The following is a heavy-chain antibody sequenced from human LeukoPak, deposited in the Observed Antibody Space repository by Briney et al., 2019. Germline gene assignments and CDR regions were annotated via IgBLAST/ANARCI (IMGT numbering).Heavy chain of an antibody. CDR1: GYTFTSYG. D-gene: IGHD1-26*01. Sequence: ASVKVSCKASGYTFTSYGISWVRQAPGQGLEWMGWISAYNGNTNQAQKFQGRVTMTTDTSTSTAYMELRSLGSDDTAVYYCARDGTRAYNWFDPWGQGTLVTVSS. V-gene: IGHV1-18*01. CDR3: ARDGTRAYNWFDP. CDR2: ISAYNGNT. J-gene: IGHJ5*02.